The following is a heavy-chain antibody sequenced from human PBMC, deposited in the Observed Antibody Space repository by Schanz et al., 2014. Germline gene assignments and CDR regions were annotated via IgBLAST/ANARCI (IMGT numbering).Heavy chain of an antibody. V-gene: IGHV3-30*04. CDR2: ILYDGSKT. CDR3: AKVGLYYYGSGFDY. J-gene: IGHJ4*02. D-gene: IGHD3-10*01. CDR1: GFSFSTYA. Sequence: QVQLVESGGGVVQPGRSLRLSCAASGFSFSTYAMHWVRQAPGKGLEWVAVILYDGSKTYYADSVKGRFTISRDNSKNTLSLQMNSLRAEDTAVYYCAKVGLYYYGSGFDYWGQGTLVTVSS.